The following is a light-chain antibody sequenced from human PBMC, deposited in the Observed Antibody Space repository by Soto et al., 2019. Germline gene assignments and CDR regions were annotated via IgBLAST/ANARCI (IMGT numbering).Light chain of an antibody. Sequence: QSALTQPASVSGSPGQSITISSTGTSSYVGGYNYVSWYQQHPGKAPKLMIYDVSNRPSGVSNRFSGSKSGNTASLTISGLQAEDEADYYCSSYTSSSSLYVFGTGTKLTVL. CDR2: DVS. CDR1: SSYVGGYNY. V-gene: IGLV2-14*01. J-gene: IGLJ1*01. CDR3: SSYTSSSSLYV.